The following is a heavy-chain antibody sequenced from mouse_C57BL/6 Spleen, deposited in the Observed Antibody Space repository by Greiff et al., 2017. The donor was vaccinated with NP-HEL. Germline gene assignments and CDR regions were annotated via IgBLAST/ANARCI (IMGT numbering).Heavy chain of an antibody. CDR3: ARLGYYAMDY. CDR1: GFTFSDYY. Sequence: EVQLVESEGGLVQPGSSMKLSCTASGFTFSDYYMAWVRQVPEKGLEWVANINYDGSSTYYLDSLKSRFIISRDNAKNILYLQMSSLKSEDTATYYCARLGYYAMDYWGQGTSVTVSS. V-gene: IGHV5-16*01. J-gene: IGHJ4*01. D-gene: IGHD4-1*01. CDR2: INYDGSST.